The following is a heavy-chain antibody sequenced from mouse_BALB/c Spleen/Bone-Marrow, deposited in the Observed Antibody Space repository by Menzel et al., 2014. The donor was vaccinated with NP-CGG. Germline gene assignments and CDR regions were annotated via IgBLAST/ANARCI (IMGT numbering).Heavy chain of an antibody. CDR1: GFNIKNTY. CDR3: ATYYYGSSLFAY. CDR2: IDPANVNT. J-gene: IGHJ3*01. Sequence: VQLQQSGAGLVKPGASVKLSCTASGFNIKNTYIHWVKQRPEQGLEWIGRIDPANVNTKYDPKFQGKATITADTSSNTAYLRLSSLTSEDTAVYYCATYYYGSSLFAYWGQGTLVTVSA. V-gene: IGHV14-3*02. D-gene: IGHD1-1*01.